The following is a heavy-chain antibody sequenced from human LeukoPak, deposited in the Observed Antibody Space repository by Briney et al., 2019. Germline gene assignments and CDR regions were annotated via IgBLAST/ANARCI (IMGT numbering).Heavy chain of an antibody. D-gene: IGHD6-19*01. CDR2: IIPILGIA. CDR1: GGTFSSYA. J-gene: IGHJ6*03. CDR3: ARGSADISGPYYYYYYMDV. Sequence: SVKVSCKASGGTFSSYAISWVRQAPGQGLEWMGRIIPILGIANYAQKFQGRVTITGDKSTSTAYMELSSLRSEDTAVYYCARGSADISGPYYYYYYMDVWGKGTTVTVSS. V-gene: IGHV1-69*04.